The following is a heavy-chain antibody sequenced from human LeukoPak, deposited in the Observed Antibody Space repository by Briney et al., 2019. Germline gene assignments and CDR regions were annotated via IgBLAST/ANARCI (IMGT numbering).Heavy chain of an antibody. D-gene: IGHD2-21*02. V-gene: IGHV4-59*01. CDR3: ARPEHIVVVTASGFDY. J-gene: IGHJ4*02. Sequence: SETLSLTCTVSGGSISSYYWSWIRQPPGKGLEWIGYIYYSGSTNYNPSLKSRVTISVDTSKNQFSLKLSSVTAADTAVYYCARPEHIVVVTASGFDYWGQGTLVTVSS. CDR1: GGSISSYY. CDR2: IYYSGST.